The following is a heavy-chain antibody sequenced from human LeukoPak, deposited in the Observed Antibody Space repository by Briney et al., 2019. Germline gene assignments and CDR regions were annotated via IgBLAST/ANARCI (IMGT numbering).Heavy chain of an antibody. D-gene: IGHD3-16*02. CDR3: ARGAYRISWPGIDY. CDR1: GFTVISNL. Sequence: GGSLRLSCAASGFTVISNLMTWVRQSPGRGLEWHSSNSGGATYYADSVKGRFTISRDHSNNSVSLQMTNLRVEDTAIYYCARGAYRISWPGIDYWGQGTLVTVSS. V-gene: IGHV3-53*01. CDR2: NSGGAT. J-gene: IGHJ4*02.